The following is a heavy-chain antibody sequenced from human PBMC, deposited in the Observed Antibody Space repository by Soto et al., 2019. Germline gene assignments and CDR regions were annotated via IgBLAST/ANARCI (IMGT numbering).Heavy chain of an antibody. D-gene: IGHD3-10*01. CDR1: GFIFSSYS. Sequence: EVQLVESGGGLVKPGGSLRLSCAASGFIFSSYSRNWARQAPGGGLEWSSPISRSSSHTYFADSVKGRFTISRDNAKNSLYLQMNTLRAEDTAVYYCARWEDGSGTYSYYYYGMDVWGQGTTVTVSS. J-gene: IGHJ6*02. V-gene: IGHV3-21*01. CDR3: ARWEDGSGTYSYYYYGMDV. CDR2: ISRSSSHT.